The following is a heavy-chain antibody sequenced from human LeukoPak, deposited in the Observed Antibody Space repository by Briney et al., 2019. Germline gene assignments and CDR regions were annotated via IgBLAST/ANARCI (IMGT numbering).Heavy chain of an antibody. CDR3: ARMYYYDSSGYLDAFDI. CDR1: GGSISSGSYY. J-gene: IGHJ3*02. Sequence: SETLSLTCTVSGGSISSGSYYWSWIRQPAGTGLEWIGRIYTSGSTNYNPSLKSRVTISVDTSKNQFSLKLSSVTAADTAVYYCARMYYYDSSGYLDAFDIWGQGTMVTVSS. V-gene: IGHV4-61*02. D-gene: IGHD3-22*01. CDR2: IYTSGST.